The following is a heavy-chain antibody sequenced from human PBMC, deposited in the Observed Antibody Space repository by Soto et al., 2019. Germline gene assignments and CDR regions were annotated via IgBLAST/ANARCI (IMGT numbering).Heavy chain of an antibody. V-gene: IGHV3-49*04. CDR2: IRSQADGGSA. CDR3: TRGDRGYLYGFSEA. Sequence: GLWLRRPCRAGRFGLGAYALSWVRQAPGKGMEWVGFIRSQADGGSAEYAASVQGRFSISRDHYSTTVYMQMNRLKSADTAVYLCTRGDRGYLYGFSEAWGQGSQVTVS. D-gene: IGHD5-18*01. J-gene: IGHJ4*02. CDR1: RFGLGAYA.